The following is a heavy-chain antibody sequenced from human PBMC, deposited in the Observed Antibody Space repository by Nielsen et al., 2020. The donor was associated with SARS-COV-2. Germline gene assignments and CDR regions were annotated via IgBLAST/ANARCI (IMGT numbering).Heavy chain of an antibody. J-gene: IGHJ6*02. V-gene: IGHV3-20*01. Sequence: GKSLKISCAASGFTFDDYGMSWVRQAPGKGLEWVSGINWNGGSTGYADSVKGRFTISRDNAKNSLYLQMNSLRAEDTALYHCARHGDYAYYYYGMDVWGQGTTVTVSS. CDR2: INWNGGST. CDR3: ARHGDYAYYYYGMDV. D-gene: IGHD4-17*01. CDR1: GFTFDDYG.